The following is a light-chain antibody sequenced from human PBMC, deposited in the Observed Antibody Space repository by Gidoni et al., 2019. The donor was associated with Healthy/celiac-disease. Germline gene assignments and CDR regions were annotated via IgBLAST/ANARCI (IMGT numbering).Light chain of an antibody. CDR1: QSVTNNY. CDR3: QQSGSSPYT. Sequence: EIVLTQSPGTLSLSPGERATLSCRDSQSVTNNYLAWYQQTPGQAPRLVIYDASNMATGIPDRFSGSGSGPDFTLTISRLEPEDFAVYYCQQSGSSPYTFXXXSKLEIK. J-gene: IGKJ2*01. V-gene: IGKV3-20*01. CDR2: DAS.